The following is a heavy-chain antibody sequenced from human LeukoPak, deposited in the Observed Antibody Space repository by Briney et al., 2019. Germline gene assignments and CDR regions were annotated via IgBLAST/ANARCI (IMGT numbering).Heavy chain of an antibody. D-gene: IGHD3-10*01. CDR3: AREDYGSGSYSHPFDY. CDR2: IYTSGST. V-gene: IGHV4-4*07. Sequence: SETLSLTCTVSGGSISSYYWSWIRQPAGKGLEWIGRIYTSGSTNYNPSLKSRVTISVDTSKNQFSLKLSSVTAADTAVYYCAREDYGSGSYSHPFDYWGQGTLVTVSS. CDR1: GGSISSYY. J-gene: IGHJ4*02.